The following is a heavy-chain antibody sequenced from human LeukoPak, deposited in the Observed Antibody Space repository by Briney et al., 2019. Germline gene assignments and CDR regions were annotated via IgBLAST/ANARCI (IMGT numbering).Heavy chain of an antibody. V-gene: IGHV3-21*01. D-gene: IGHD3-10*01. CDR1: GFTFSSYS. CDR2: ISSSSSYI. J-gene: IGHJ4*02. Sequence: GGSLRLSCAASGFTFSSYSMNWVRQAPGKGLEWVSSISSSSSYIYYADSAKGRFTISRDNAKNSLYLQMNSLRAEDTAVYYCARGRFGELPSKGYWGQGTLVTVSS. CDR3: ARGRFGELPSKGY.